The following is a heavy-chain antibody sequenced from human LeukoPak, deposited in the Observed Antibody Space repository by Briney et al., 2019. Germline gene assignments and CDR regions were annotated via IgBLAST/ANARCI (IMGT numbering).Heavy chain of an antibody. D-gene: IGHD5-12*01. CDR3: AREDVDIARYFDY. V-gene: IGHV3-11*01. CDR1: GFTFSDYY. CDR2: ISSSGSTI. J-gene: IGHJ4*02. Sequence: GGPLRLSCAASGFTFSDYYMSWIRQAPRKGLEWVSYISSSGSTIYYADSVKGRFTISRDNAKNSLYLQMNSLRAEDTAVYYCAREDVDIARYFDYWGQGALLTVSS.